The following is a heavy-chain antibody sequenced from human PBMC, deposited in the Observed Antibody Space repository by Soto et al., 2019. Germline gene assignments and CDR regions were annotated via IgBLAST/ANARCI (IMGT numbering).Heavy chain of an antibody. CDR1: GFTFSSYS. CDR2: ISSSSSYI. CDR3: ARESPYYDFWSEAYYYGMDV. Sequence: EVQLVESGGGLVKPGGSLRLSCAASGFTFSSYSMNWVRQAPGKGLEWVSSISSSSSYIYYADSVKGRFTISRDNAKNSLYLQMNSLRAEDTAVYYCARESPYYDFWSEAYYYGMDVWGQGTTVTVSS. D-gene: IGHD3-3*01. J-gene: IGHJ6*02. V-gene: IGHV3-21*01.